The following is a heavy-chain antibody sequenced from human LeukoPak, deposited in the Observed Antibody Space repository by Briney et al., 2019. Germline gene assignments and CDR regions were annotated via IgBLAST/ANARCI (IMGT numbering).Heavy chain of an antibody. J-gene: IGHJ4*02. CDR1: GGSISSGGYS. CDR3: AVGSVLRFLEWLLSFDY. CDR2: IYHSGST. D-gene: IGHD3-3*01. V-gene: IGHV4-30-2*01. Sequence: SETLSLTCAVSGGSISSGGYSWSWIRQPPEKGLEWIGYIYHSGSTYYNPSLKSRVTISVDRSKNQFSLKLSSVTAADTAVYYCAVGSVLRFLEWLLSFDYWGQGTLVTVSS.